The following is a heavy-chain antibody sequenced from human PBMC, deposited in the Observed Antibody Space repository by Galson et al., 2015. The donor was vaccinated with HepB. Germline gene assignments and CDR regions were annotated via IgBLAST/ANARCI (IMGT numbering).Heavy chain of an antibody. CDR1: GFTFSGYW. Sequence: SLRLSCAASGFTFSGYWMYWVRQAPGKGLVWVSRINSDGSSTSYVDSVKGRFTISRDNAKNTVYLQMNSLRADDTAVYYCARGIWFGELVWGQGTLVTVSS. J-gene: IGHJ4*02. CDR2: INSDGSST. V-gene: IGHV3-74*01. CDR3: ARGIWFGELV. D-gene: IGHD3-10*01.